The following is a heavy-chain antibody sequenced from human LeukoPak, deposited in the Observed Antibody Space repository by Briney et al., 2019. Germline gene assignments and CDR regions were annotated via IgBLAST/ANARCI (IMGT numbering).Heavy chain of an antibody. CDR2: IYPADSDI. CDR1: GYSINNYW. J-gene: IGHJ5*02. CDR3: ARQEYCSGGSCYTWFDP. D-gene: IGHD2-15*01. Sequence: GESLKISCKGSGYSINNYWIGWVRQMPGKGLEWMGIIYPADSDIGYSPSFQGQVTISADKSISTAYLQWSSLKASDTAMYYCARQEYCSGGSCYTWFDPWGQGTLVIVSS. V-gene: IGHV5-51*01.